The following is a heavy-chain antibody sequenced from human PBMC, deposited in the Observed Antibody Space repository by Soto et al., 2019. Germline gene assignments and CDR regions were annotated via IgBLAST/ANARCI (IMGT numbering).Heavy chain of an antibody. CDR3: ARSGYDFWSGPSKSYDY. CDR2: INAGNGNT. J-gene: IGHJ4*02. V-gene: IGHV1-3*01. CDR1: GYTFTSYA. D-gene: IGHD3-3*01. Sequence: ASVKVSCKASGYTFTSYAMHWVRQAPGQRLEWMGWINAGNGNTKYSQKFQGRVTITRDTSASTAYMELSSLRSEDTAVYYCARSGYDFWSGPSKSYDYWGQGTLVTVSS.